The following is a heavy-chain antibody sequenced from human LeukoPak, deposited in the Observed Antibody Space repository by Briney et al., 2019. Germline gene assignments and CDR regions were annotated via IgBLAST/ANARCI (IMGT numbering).Heavy chain of an antibody. CDR3: ARGTAAGLFDY. V-gene: IGHV4-34*01. D-gene: IGHD6-13*01. J-gene: IGHJ4*02. CDR1: GGSFSGYY. CDR2: INHSGST. Sequence: SETLSLTCAVYGGSFSGYYWSWIRQPPGKGLEWIGEINHSGSTNYNPSLKSRVTISVDTSKNQFSLKLSSVTAADTAVYYCARGTAAGLFDYWGQGTLVTVSS.